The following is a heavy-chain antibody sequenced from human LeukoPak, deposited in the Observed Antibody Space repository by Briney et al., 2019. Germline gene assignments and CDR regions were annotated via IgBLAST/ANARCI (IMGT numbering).Heavy chain of an antibody. J-gene: IGHJ5*02. CDR2: ISGSGGST. CDR1: GFAFSTYS. V-gene: IGHV3-23*01. CDR3: AKSGPLFGWFDP. D-gene: IGHD3-3*01. Sequence: GGSLRLSCTASGFAFSTYSMSWVRQAPGKGLEWVSAISGSGGSTYYADSVKGRFTISRDNSKNTLYLQMNSLRAEDTAVYYCAKSGPLFGWFDPWGQGTLVTVSS.